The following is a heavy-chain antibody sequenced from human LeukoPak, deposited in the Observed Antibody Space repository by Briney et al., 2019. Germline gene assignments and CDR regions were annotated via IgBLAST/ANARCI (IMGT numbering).Heavy chain of an antibody. J-gene: IGHJ4*02. D-gene: IGHD3-16*01. Sequence: SETLSLTCTVSGGSISSYYWSWIRQAPGTGLEWTGGIYTSGGTNYNPSLKIPLTTSVDTYKNQFSLKLSSVTAADTAVYYCVRMYRGTYGGSDYWGQGTLVTVSS. CDR1: GGSISSYY. CDR3: VRMYRGTYGGSDY. V-gene: IGHV4-4*07. CDR2: IYTSGGT.